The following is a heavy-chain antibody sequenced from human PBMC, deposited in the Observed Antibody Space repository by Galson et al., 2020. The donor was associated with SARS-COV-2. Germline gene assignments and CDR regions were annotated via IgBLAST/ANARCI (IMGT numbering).Heavy chain of an antibody. CDR3: ARGTYGAVAVEYYYDY. V-gene: IGHV4-34*01. D-gene: IGHD6-19*01. Sequence: SQASETLSLTCAVYGGSFSVYSWTWIRQPPGKGLEWVGEVNHSGSSSYNPSLRGRVIISRDTSKNQFSLKLSSVTAADTAMYFCARGTYGAVAVEYYYDYWGLGTLVTVST. CDR1: GGSFSVYS. J-gene: IGHJ4*02. CDR2: VNHSGSS.